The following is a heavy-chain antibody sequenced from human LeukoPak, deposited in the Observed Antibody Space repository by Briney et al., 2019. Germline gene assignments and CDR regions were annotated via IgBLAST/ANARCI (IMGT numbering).Heavy chain of an antibody. CDR3: ARMVERNYYDSSGYSAGRAFDY. CDR2: IYHSGST. V-gene: IGHV4-59*01. Sequence: SETLSLTCSVSGGFNTHYYWTWMRQPPGKGLELIGYIYHSGSTKYNPSLNSRVSISVDTSKNHFSLKLSSVTAADTAVYYCARMVERNYYDSSGYSAGRAFDYWGQETLVTVSS. CDR1: GGFNTHYY. D-gene: IGHD3-22*01. J-gene: IGHJ4*02.